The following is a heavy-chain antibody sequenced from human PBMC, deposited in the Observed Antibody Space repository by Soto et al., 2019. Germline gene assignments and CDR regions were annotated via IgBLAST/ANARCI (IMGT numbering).Heavy chain of an antibody. CDR3: AKEGWDCSGGSCYFDY. J-gene: IGHJ4*02. CDR1: GFTFSSYG. D-gene: IGHD2-15*01. CDR2: ISYDGSNK. Sequence: GGSLRLSCAASGFTFSSYGMHWVRQAPGKGLEWVAVISYDGSNKYYADSVKGRFTISRDNSKNTLYLQMNSLRAEDTAVYYCAKEGWDCSGGSCYFDYRGQGILVTVSS. V-gene: IGHV3-30*18.